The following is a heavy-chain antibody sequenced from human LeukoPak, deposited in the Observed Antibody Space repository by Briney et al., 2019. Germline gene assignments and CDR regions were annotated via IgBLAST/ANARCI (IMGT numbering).Heavy chain of an antibody. CDR3: AKDSDQDIVVVPAANWFDP. D-gene: IGHD2-2*01. Sequence: GGSPRLSCAASGFTFSSSGMHWVRQAPGKGLEWVAFIRYDGSNKYYADSVKGRFTISRDNSKNTLYLQMNSLRAEDTAVYYCAKDSDQDIVVVPAANWFDPWGQGTLVTVSS. J-gene: IGHJ5*02. CDR2: IRYDGSNK. CDR1: GFTFSSSG. V-gene: IGHV3-30*02.